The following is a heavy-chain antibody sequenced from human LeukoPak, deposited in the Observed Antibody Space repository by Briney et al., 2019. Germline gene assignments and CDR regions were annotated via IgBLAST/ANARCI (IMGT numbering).Heavy chain of an antibody. CDR1: CGSISSYY. D-gene: IGHD4-17*01. Sequence: PSETLSLTCTVSCGSISSYYWSWIRQPPGKGLEWIGYIYYSGSTNYNPSLKSRVTMSVDTSKNQFSLKLSSVTAADTAVYYCARARAYGDYGYWGQGTLVTVSS. CDR2: IYYSGST. J-gene: IGHJ4*02. CDR3: ARARAYGDYGY. V-gene: IGHV4-59*01.